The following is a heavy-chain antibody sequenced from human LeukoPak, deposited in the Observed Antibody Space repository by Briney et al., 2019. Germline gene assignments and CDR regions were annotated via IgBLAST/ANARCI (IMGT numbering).Heavy chain of an antibody. CDR2: INWNGGST. J-gene: IGHJ6*03. CDR1: GFTFDVFG. D-gene: IGHD1-1*01. Sequence: GGSLRLSCAASGFTFDVFGMSWVRQAPGKGLEWVSGINWNGGSTGYAGSVKGRFTISRDNAKNSLYLQRNSLRAEDTALYHCARVLRLERPYYYYYYMDVWGKGTTVTISS. CDR3: ARVLRLERPYYYYYYMDV. V-gene: IGHV3-20*01.